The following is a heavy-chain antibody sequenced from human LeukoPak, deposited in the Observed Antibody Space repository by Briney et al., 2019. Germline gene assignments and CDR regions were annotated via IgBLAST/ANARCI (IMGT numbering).Heavy chain of an antibody. J-gene: IGHJ4*02. Sequence: PSETLSLTCTVSGGSISSGDYYWSWIRQPPGRGLVWIGYIYYSGSIYYNPSLKSRVTISVDTSKNQFSLKLSSVTAADTAVYYCARKGAFYGSGIGDYWGQGTLVTVSS. CDR2: IYYSGSI. CDR3: ARKGAFYGSGIGDY. CDR1: GGSISSGDYY. D-gene: IGHD3-10*01. V-gene: IGHV4-30-4*01.